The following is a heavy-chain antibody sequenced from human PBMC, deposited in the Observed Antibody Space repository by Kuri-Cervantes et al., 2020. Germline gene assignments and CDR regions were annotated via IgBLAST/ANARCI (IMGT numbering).Heavy chain of an antibody. Sequence: LRLSCTVSGGSISSGGYYWSWIRQHPGKGLEWIGYIYYSGSTCYNPSLKSRVTISVDTSKNQFSLKLSSVTAADTAVYYCAREGRYYDILTGSRSQPFDYWGQGTLVTVSS. CDR3: AREGRYYDILTGSRSQPFDY. CDR2: IYYSGST. J-gene: IGHJ4*02. CDR1: GGSISSGGYY. D-gene: IGHD3-9*01. V-gene: IGHV4-31*03.